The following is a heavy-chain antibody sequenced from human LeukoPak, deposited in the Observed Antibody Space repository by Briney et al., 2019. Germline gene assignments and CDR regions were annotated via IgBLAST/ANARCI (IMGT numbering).Heavy chain of an antibody. CDR2: FDPEDGET. CDR1: GGTSSSYT. D-gene: IGHD3-22*01. V-gene: IGHV1-24*01. J-gene: IGHJ5*02. Sequence: GASVKVSCKASGGTSSSYTISWVRQAPGQGLEWMGGFDPEDGETIYAQKFQGRVTMTEDTSTDTAYMELSSLRSEDTAVYYCATLRPTYDSSGSKRHWFDPWGQGTLVTVSS. CDR3: ATLRPTYDSSGSKRHWFDP.